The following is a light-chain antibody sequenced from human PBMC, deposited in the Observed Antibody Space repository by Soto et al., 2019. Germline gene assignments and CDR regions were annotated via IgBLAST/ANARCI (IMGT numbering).Light chain of an antibody. CDR1: QSISRY. Sequence: DIQLTQSPSSLSASVGDRITITCRSSQSISRYLNWYQQRPGTAPKVLIFGANSLQSGVPSRFSGSGSGTEFTLTISSLQPEDFAVYYCQQRGSWPPSITFGQGTRLEIK. V-gene: IGKV1-39*01. CDR3: QQRGSWPPSIT. J-gene: IGKJ5*01. CDR2: GAN.